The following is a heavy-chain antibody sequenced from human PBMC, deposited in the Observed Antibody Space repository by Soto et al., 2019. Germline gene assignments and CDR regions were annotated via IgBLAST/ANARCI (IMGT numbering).Heavy chain of an antibody. Sequence: QVQLVQSGAEVRKPGASVTVSCRSSGDSFNDYYIHWVRQAPGQGFEWMGWINPNGGVTKYAQKFQGVVSITRDTSIRTVYMQLSRLRSDDTAVYYCARESGGATATLDYYYFYMDVWGTGTTVTVSS. J-gene: IGHJ6*03. CDR2: INPNGGVT. V-gene: IGHV1-2*02. CDR1: GDSFNDYY. CDR3: ARESGGATATLDYYYFYMDV. D-gene: IGHD5-12*01.